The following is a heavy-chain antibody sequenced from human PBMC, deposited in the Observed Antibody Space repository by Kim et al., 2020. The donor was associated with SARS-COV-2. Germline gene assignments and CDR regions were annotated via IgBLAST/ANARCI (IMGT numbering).Heavy chain of an antibody. Sequence: SETLSLTCTVSGGSISGYYWSWIRQPAGKGLEWIGRIYTSGSTKYNPSLKSRVTMSVDTSKNQFSLNLSSVTAADTAVDYCARDLPLAAAGKPYVDYWG. J-gene: IGHJ4*01. CDR1: GGSISGYY. D-gene: IGHD6-13*01. CDR2: IYTSGST. V-gene: IGHV4-4*07. CDR3: ARDLPLAAAGKPYVDY.